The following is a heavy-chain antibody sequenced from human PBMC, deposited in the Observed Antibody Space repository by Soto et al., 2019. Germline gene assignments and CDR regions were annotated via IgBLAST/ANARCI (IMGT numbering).Heavy chain of an antibody. Sequence: SVKLYCKASGGTFSIYAISRLRQAPGQGLEWMGGIIPIFGTANYAQKFQGRVTITADKSTSTAYMELSSLRSEDTAVYYCARAWADCSSTIFSGSLYSYYGMDCWGQGTTVTVSS. CDR2: IIPIFGTA. CDR3: ARAWADCSSTIFSGSLYSYYGMDC. CDR1: GGTFSIYA. V-gene: IGHV1-69*06. J-gene: IGHJ6*02. D-gene: IGHD2-2*01.